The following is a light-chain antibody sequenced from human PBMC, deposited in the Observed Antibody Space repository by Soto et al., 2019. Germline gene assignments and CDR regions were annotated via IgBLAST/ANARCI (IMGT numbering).Light chain of an antibody. CDR1: QSVSSNY. J-gene: IGKJ5*01. V-gene: IGKV3-20*01. CDR2: GAS. CDR3: QHYGSSLSIT. Sequence: ESVLTQSPRTLSLSPGERATLSCRASQSVSSNYLAWYQQKPGQAPRLLIYGASSRATGIPERFSGSGSGTDFTLTISRLEPEDFAVYYCQHYGSSLSITFGQGTRLEIK.